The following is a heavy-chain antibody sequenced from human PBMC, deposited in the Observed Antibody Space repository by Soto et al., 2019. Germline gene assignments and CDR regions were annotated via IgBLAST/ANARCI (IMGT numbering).Heavy chain of an antibody. Sequence: PGGSLRLSCTASGFTFTKFAMHWVRRAPGKGLEWVAVLSYDGSEEYYADSVKGRFTISRDNSRNTLYLHLTTLRAEDTAVYYCARDRGEILTGYHDYWGQGTVVTVSS. J-gene: IGHJ4*02. CDR2: LSYDGSEE. V-gene: IGHV3-30-3*01. CDR3: ARDRGEILTGYHDY. CDR1: GFTFTKFA. D-gene: IGHD3-9*01.